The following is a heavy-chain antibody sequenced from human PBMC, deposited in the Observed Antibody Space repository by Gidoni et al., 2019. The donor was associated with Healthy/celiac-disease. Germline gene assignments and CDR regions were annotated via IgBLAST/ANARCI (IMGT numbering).Heavy chain of an antibody. CDR1: GFTFSSYD. CDR3: ARGGSDSSGSDAFDI. D-gene: IGHD3-22*01. V-gene: IGHV3-13*04. Sequence: EVQLVESGGGLVQPGGSLRLSCSASGFTFSSYDMHWVRQATGKGLEWVSAIGTAGDTYYPGSVKGRFTISRENAKNSLYLQMNSRRAGDTAVYYCARGGSDSSGSDAFDIWGQGTMVTVSS. CDR2: IGTAGDT. J-gene: IGHJ3*02.